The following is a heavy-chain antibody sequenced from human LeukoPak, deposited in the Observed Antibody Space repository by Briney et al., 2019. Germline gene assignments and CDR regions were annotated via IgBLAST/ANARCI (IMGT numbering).Heavy chain of an antibody. J-gene: IGHJ4*02. D-gene: IGHD6-13*01. Sequence: PSETLSLTCTVSGGSISSSSYYWGWIRQPPGKGLEWIGSIYYSGSTYYNPSLKSRVTISVDTSKNQFSLKLSSVTAADTAVYHCARDLVGRSSWYYFDYWGQGTLVTVSS. CDR2: IYYSGST. V-gene: IGHV4-39*07. CDR3: ARDLVGRSSWYYFDY. CDR1: GGSISSSSYY.